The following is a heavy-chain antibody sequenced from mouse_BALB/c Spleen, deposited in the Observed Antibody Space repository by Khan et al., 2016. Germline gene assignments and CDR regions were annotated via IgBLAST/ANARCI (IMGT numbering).Heavy chain of an antibody. CDR1: GYTFTNYT. V-gene: IGHV1-4*02. CDR2: ISPSSGYT. J-gene: IGHJ3*01. CDR3: ASSYTSDPDLPY. Sequence: QVQVQQAAAELARPGAPVETSGKASGYTFTNYTVHWIKQRPGQGLEWVGHISPSSGYTEYKQKFKDKSTLNSDNTAGTAYMQLSSLTSEDSAVYYCASSYTSDPDLPYWGQGTLSSVAS. D-gene: IGHD1-1*01.